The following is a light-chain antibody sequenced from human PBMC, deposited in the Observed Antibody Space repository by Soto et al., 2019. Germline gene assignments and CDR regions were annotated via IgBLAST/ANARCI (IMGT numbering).Light chain of an antibody. CDR1: SSDVGGYNY. Sequence: QSALTQPASVSGSPGQSITLSCTGTSSDVGGYNYVSWYQQHPGKAPKLMIYDVSNRPSGVSNRFSGSKSGNTASLTISGLQAEDEADYYCSSYTSSSTLLVGGGTKLAVL. V-gene: IGLV2-14*01. J-gene: IGLJ2*01. CDR2: DVS. CDR3: SSYTSSSTLL.